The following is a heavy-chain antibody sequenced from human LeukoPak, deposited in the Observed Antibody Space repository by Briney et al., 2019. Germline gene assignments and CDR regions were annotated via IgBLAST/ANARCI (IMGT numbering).Heavy chain of an antibody. CDR2: ISWNSGSI. CDR1: GFTFSNYA. J-gene: IGHJ5*02. D-gene: IGHD3-10*01. Sequence: QAGGSLRLSCAASGFTFSNYAMSWVRQTPGKGLEWVSGISWNSGSIGYADSVKGRFTISRDNAKNSLYLQMNSLRAEDTALYYCAKDGWFGELRYWFDPWGQGTLVTVSS. V-gene: IGHV3-9*01. CDR3: AKDGWFGELRYWFDP.